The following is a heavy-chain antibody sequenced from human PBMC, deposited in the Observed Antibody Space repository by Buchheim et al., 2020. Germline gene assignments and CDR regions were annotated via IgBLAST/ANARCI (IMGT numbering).Heavy chain of an antibody. CDR3: ARDHSPPGSTGSDYYYGMDV. CDR2: IYAGGST. CDR1: GFTFSTYN. D-gene: IGHD1-14*01. Sequence: EVQLVESGGGLVKPGGSLRLSCVASGFTFSTYNMNWVRQAPGKGLEWVSVIYAGGSTYYADSVKGRFGISRETSRNTVYLHMSSLRAEDTAVYYCARDHSPPGSTGSDYYYGMDVWGQGTT. J-gene: IGHJ6*02. V-gene: IGHV3-66*01.